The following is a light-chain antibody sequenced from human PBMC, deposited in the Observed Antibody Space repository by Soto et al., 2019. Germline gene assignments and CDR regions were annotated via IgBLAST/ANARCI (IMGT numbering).Light chain of an antibody. CDR2: EVS. V-gene: IGLV2-14*01. CDR1: SSDVGGYDY. Sequence: QSALTQPASVSGSPGQSITISCTGTSSDVGGYDYVSWYQQYPGKAPKLMIYEVSNRPSGVSNRFSGSKSGNTASLTISGLQAADEADYYCTSYTGSSTLDVFGTGPKVTVL. CDR3: TSYTGSSTLDV. J-gene: IGLJ1*01.